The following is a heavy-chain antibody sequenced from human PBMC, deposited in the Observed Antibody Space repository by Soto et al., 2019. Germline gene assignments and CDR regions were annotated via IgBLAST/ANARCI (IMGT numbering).Heavy chain of an antibody. CDR2: IYYSGST. CDR1: GGSISSSSYY. D-gene: IGHD1-26*01. CDR3: ARPSGSYLYYFDY. V-gene: IGHV4-39*01. J-gene: IGHJ4*02. Sequence: QLQLQESGPGLVKPSETLSLTCTVSGGSISSSSYYWGWIRQPPGKGLEWIGSIYYSGSTYYNPSLKSRDTISVDTSKNQFSLKLSSVTAADTAVYYCARPSGSYLYYFDYWGQGTLVTVSS.